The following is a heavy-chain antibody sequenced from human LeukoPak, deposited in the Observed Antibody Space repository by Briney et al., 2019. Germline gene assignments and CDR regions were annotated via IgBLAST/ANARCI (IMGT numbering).Heavy chain of an antibody. D-gene: IGHD3-3*01. CDR2: INHSGST. CDR3: ATHYSSTYYDFWSGQTDAFDI. Sequence: PSETLSLTCAVYGGSFSGYYWSWIRQPPGKGLEWIGEINHSGSTNYNPSLKSRVTISVDTSKNQFSLKLSSVTAADTAVYYCATHYSSTYYDFWSGQTDAFDIWGQGTMVTVSS. V-gene: IGHV4-34*01. J-gene: IGHJ3*02. CDR1: GGSFSGYY.